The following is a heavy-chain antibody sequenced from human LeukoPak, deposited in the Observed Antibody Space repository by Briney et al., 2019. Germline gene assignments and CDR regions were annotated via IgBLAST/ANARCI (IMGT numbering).Heavy chain of an antibody. CDR2: ISYSGST. CDR3: ARGICVDSISWHFDL. Sequence: SETLSLACTVSGSSINVYYWSWIRQSPGKGLEWIAYISYSGSTNYNPSLKSRVTISVDTSKNQFSLRLSSMTAADTAVYYCARGICVDSISWHFDLWGRGTLVTVSS. D-gene: IGHD2-15*01. CDR1: GSSINVYY. J-gene: IGHJ2*01. V-gene: IGHV4-59*01.